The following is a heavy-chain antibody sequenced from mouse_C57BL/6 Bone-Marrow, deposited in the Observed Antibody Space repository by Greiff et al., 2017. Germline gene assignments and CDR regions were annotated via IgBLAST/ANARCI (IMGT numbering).Heavy chain of an antibody. D-gene: IGHD2-10*02. CDR3: ARFGGYGYWYFDV. Sequence: QVQLQQPGAELVRPGSSVKLSCKASGYTFTSYWMHWVKQRPIQGLEWIGNIDPSDSETHYNQKFKDKATLTVDKSSSTAYMQLSSLTSEDSAVYYCARFGGYGYWYFDVWGTWTTVTVSS. CDR2: IDPSDSET. V-gene: IGHV1-52*01. CDR1: GYTFTSYW. J-gene: IGHJ1*03.